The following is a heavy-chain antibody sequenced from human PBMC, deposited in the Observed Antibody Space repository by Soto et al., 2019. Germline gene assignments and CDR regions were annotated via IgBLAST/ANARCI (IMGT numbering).Heavy chain of an antibody. J-gene: IGHJ4*02. CDR3: VGGQYYFDY. D-gene: IGHD3-10*01. CDR2: ISYDGSDK. V-gene: IGHV3-30*03. Sequence: QVQLVESGGGVVQPGRSLRLSCAASGFPFTSYGMHWVREGPDKGLEWVAIISYDGSDKYYAESGKGRFTISIDNAKNTLYLQMNRLRPEDTALYYCVGGQYYFDYRGQGTLVIVSS. CDR1: GFPFTSYG.